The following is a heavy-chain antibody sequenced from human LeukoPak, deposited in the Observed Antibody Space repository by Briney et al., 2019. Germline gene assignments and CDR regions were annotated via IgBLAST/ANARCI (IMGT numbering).Heavy chain of an antibody. V-gene: IGHV1-69*13. J-gene: IGHJ4*02. CDR1: GGTFSSYA. CDR2: IIPIFGTA. D-gene: IGHD3-22*01. Sequence: SVKVSCKASGGTFSSYAISWVRQAPGQGLEWMGGIIPIFGTASYAQKFQGRVTITADESTSTAYMELRSLRSDDTAVYYCARPQDYYDSSGYPHWGQGTLVTVSS. CDR3: ARPQDYYDSSGYPH.